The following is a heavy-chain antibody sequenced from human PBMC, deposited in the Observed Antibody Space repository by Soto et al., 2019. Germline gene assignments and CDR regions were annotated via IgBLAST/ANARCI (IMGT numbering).Heavy chain of an antibody. Sequence: ASVKVSCKASGYTFTSYGISWVRQAPGQGLEWMGWISAYNGNTNYAQKLQGRVTMTTDTSTSTGYMELRSLRSDDTAVYYCARDLELSYYYYYMDVWGKGTTVTVSS. CDR2: ISAYNGNT. J-gene: IGHJ6*03. V-gene: IGHV1-18*01. CDR3: ARDLELSYYYYYMDV. D-gene: IGHD1-7*01. CDR1: GYTFTSYG.